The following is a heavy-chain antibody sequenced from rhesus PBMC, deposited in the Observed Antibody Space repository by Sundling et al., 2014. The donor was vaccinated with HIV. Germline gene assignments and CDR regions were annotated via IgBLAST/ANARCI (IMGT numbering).Heavy chain of an antibody. CDR1: GFSLTTSGMG. D-gene: IGHD1-1-1*01. J-gene: IGHJ4*01. CDR3: SRGYSWNFIPPMFDY. CDR2: IYWDDDK. Sequence: QVTLKESGPALVKPTQTLTLTCTFSGFSLTTSGMGVAWIRQPPGRTLEWLAHIYWDDDKRYNTSLKSRLTISKDTSKNQVVLTMTNMDPVDTATYFCSRGYSWNFIPPMFDYWGQGVLVTVSS. V-gene: IGHV2-174*02.